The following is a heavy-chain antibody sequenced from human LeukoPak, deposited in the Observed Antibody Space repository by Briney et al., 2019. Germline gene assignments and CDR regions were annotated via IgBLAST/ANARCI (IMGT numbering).Heavy chain of an antibody. CDR1: GGSISSSSYY. CDR2: IYYSGST. Sequence: PSETLSLTCTVSGGSISSSSYYWGWIRQPPGKGLEWIGSIYYSGSTYYNPSLKSRVTISVDTSKNQFSLKLSSVTAADTAVYYCARGRGGFAARPSLDYWGQGTLVTVSS. V-gene: IGHV4-39*07. J-gene: IGHJ4*02. CDR3: ARGRGGFAARPSLDY. D-gene: IGHD6-6*01.